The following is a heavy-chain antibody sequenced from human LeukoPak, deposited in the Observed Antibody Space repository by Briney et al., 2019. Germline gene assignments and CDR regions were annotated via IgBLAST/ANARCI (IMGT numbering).Heavy chain of an antibody. V-gene: IGHV3-23*01. Sequence: GGSLRLSCAASGFTFSSYAMSWVRQAPGKGLEWVSAISGSGGSTYYADSVKGRFTISRDNSKNTSYLQMNSLRTEDTAVYYCAKATMTVVVTFFDYWGQGTLVTVSS. CDR3: AKATMTVVVTFFDY. D-gene: IGHD3-22*01. J-gene: IGHJ4*02. CDR1: GFTFSSYA. CDR2: ISGSGGST.